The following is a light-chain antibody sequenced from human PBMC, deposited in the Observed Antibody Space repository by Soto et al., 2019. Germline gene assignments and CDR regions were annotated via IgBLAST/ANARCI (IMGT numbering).Light chain of an antibody. J-gene: IGKJ1*01. CDR1: QSISTY. CDR2: RAS. V-gene: IGKV1-39*01. Sequence: DIQMTQSPSSLSASVGDRVTISCRASQSISTYLNWYQQKPGTAPRLLIYRASSVKSGVPPRFSGSGSGRDFTLTISSLRPEDIAIYFCQQSYSSPPWTFGQGTKVDSK. CDR3: QQSYSSPPWT.